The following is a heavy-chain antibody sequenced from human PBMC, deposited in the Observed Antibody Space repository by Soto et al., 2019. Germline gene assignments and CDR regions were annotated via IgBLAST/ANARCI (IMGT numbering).Heavy chain of an antibody. J-gene: IGHJ4*02. CDR2: IYYSGST. CDR3: AAVTAVAGLYYFDY. V-gene: IGHV4-39*01. D-gene: IGHD6-19*01. Sequence: SETLSLTCTVSGGSISSSSYYWGWIRQPPGKGLEWIGSIYYSGSTYYNPSLKSRVTISVDTSKNQFSLKLSSVTAADTAVYYCAAVTAVAGLYYFDYWGQGTLVTVSS. CDR1: GGSISSSSYY.